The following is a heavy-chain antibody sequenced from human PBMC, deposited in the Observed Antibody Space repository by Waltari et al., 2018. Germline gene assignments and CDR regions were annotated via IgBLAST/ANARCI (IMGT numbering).Heavy chain of an antibody. Sequence: QVLLVQSGAEVKKPGASVKVSCKASGYTFTSYDINWVRQASGQGFEWLGWMNPNNNITGDAQKFQGRVSITSDSSKSTAYMELSSLKSEDTAVYYCARMGGWNSDFWGQGTPVIVSS. J-gene: IGHJ4*02. CDR2: MNPNNNIT. D-gene: IGHD2-15*01. V-gene: IGHV1-8*01. CDR3: ARMGGWNSDF. CDR1: GYTFTSYD.